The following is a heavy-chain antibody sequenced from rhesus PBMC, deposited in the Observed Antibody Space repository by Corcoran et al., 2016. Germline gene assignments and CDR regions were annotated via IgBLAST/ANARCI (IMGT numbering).Heavy chain of an antibody. D-gene: IGHD6-19*01. CDR1: GFSISNSGTG. J-gene: IGHJ4*01. V-gene: IGHV2-95*01. CDR2: IYWNDSK. CDR3: ARVLRYSGRSGHY. Sequence: QVTFKESGPALVNPTQTLTLTCTFSGFSISNSGTGVGWIRQPPGKALEWLASIYWNDSKYYSTSLKIRLTISKDTSKNQVVLTMTNMDPLDTATYYCARVLRYSGRSGHYWGQGVLVTVSS.